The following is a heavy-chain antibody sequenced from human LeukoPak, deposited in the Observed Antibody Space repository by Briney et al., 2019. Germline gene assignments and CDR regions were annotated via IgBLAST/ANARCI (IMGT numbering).Heavy chain of an antibody. CDR2: IYNSGNT. J-gene: IGHJ6*03. D-gene: IGHD1-1*01. V-gene: IGHV4-59*12. CDR3: AREGLTTIGVIDV. Sequence: SETLSLTCSVSGASIGSYYWIWIRQPPGKGPEWLGAIYNSGNTKYNSSLKSRVSILADTSNNQFSLRLSSVTAADTAVYYCAREGLTTIGVIDVWGKGTTVTVSS. CDR1: GASIGSYY.